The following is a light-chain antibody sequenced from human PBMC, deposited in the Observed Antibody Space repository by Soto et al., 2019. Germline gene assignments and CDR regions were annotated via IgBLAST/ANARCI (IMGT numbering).Light chain of an antibody. Sequence: NFMLTQPHSVSESPGKTVTISCTRSSGSIASNYVQWYQQRPGSAPTPVIYEDNERPSAVPDRFSCSIDSSTNSASPTTSGLNNDDEDDYYCQSYHSGNYVFGGGTKLTVL. CDR3: QSYHSGNYV. J-gene: IGLJ2*01. CDR2: EDN. V-gene: IGLV6-57*04. CDR1: SGSIASNY.